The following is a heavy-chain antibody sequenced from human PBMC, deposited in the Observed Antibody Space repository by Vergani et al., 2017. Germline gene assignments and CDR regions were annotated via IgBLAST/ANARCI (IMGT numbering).Heavy chain of an antibody. Sequence: EVQLVQSGAEVKKPGESLKISCKGSGYSFTSYWIGWVRQIPGKGLEWMGIIYPGDSDTRYSPSFQGQVTISADKSISTAYLQWSSLKASDTAMYYCARHDYSNLGWGLGYYYMDVWGKGTTVTVSS. J-gene: IGHJ6*03. CDR3: ARHDYSNLGWGLGYYYMDV. V-gene: IGHV5-51*01. CDR2: IYPGDSDT. D-gene: IGHD4-11*01. CDR1: GYSFTSYW.